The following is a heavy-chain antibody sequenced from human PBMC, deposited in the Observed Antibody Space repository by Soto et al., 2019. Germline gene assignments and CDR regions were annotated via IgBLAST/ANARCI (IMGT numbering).Heavy chain of an antibody. CDR2: IIPIFGTA. CDR1: GGPFTSYA. V-gene: IGHV1-69*13. J-gene: IGHJ3*02. Sequence: SVKVSCNASGGPFTSYAITWVRQAPGQGLEWMGGIIPIFGTANYAQKFQGRVTITADESTSTAYMELSSLRSEDTAVYYCARDRKVGARCAFDIWGQGTMVTVSS. CDR3: ARDRKVGARCAFDI. D-gene: IGHD1-26*01.